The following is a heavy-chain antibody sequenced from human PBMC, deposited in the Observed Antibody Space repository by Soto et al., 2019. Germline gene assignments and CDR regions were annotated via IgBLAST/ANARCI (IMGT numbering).Heavy chain of an antibody. V-gene: IGHV4-39*01. CDR1: GGSISSSSYY. D-gene: IGHD4-17*01. CDR2: IYYSGST. Sequence: ASETLSLTCTVSGGSISSSSYYWGWIRQPPGKGLEWIGSIYYSGSTYYNPSLKSRVTISVDTSKNQFSLKLSSVTAADTAVYYCARHHGTNLDYGDYVDWFDPWGQGTLVTVSS. CDR3: ARHHGTNLDYGDYVDWFDP. J-gene: IGHJ5*02.